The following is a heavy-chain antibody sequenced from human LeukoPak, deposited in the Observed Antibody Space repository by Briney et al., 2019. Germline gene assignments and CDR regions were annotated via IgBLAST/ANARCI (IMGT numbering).Heavy chain of an antibody. CDR1: GGSISSSSYY. J-gene: IGHJ6*03. CDR3: ARWGVGYSVPPLYYYYMDV. CDR2: IYYSGST. D-gene: IGHD2-15*01. Sequence: SETLSLTCTVSGGSISSSSYYWGWIRQPPGKGLEWIGSIYYSGSTYYNPSLKSRVTISVDTSKNQFSLKLSSVTAADTAVYYCARWGVGYSVPPLYYYYMDVWGKGTTVTVSS. V-gene: IGHV4-39*07.